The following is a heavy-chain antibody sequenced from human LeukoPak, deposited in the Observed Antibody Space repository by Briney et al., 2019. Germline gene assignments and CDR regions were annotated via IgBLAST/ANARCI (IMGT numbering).Heavy chain of an antibody. Sequence: PGGSLRLSCAASGFTFSSYGMHWVRQAPGKGLEWVAVIWYDGSNKYYADSVKGRFTISRDNSKNMLYLQMNSLRAEDTAVYYCAKEHYYGSGNSDYWGQGTLVTVSS. D-gene: IGHD3-10*01. CDR1: GFTFSSYG. CDR3: AKEHYYGSGNSDY. CDR2: IWYDGSNK. J-gene: IGHJ4*02. V-gene: IGHV3-33*06.